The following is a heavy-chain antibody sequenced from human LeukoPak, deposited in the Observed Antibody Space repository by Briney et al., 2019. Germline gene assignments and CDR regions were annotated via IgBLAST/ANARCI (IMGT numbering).Heavy chain of an antibody. CDR1: GFTFSSYS. CDR2: ISYDGSNK. D-gene: IGHD3-22*01. CDR3: AKVGYDSSGYYGDY. Sequence: GGSLRLSCAASGFTFSSYSMNWVRQAPGKGLEWVAVISYDGSNKYYADSVKGRFTISRDNSKNTLYLQMNSLRAEDTAVYYCAKVGYDSSGYYGDYWGQGTLVTVSS. V-gene: IGHV3-30*18. J-gene: IGHJ4*02.